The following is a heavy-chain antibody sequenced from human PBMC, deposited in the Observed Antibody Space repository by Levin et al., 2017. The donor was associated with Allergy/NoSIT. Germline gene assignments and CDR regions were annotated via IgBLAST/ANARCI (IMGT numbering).Heavy chain of an antibody. V-gene: IGHV3-23*01. D-gene: IGHD5-12*01. Sequence: PSETLSLTCAASGFTFSSYAMSWVRQAPGKGLEWVSAIYASADSIYYSDSVPFLFPISRDSSKNTLYLHMNSLRAEDTAVYYCARSSRGYGTFDYWGQGTLVNVSS. CDR2: IYASADSI. J-gene: IGHJ4*02. CDR3: ARSSRGYGTFDY. CDR1: GFTFSSYA.